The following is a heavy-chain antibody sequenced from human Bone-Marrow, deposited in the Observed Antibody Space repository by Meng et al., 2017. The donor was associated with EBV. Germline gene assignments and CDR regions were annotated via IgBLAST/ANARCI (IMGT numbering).Heavy chain of an antibody. Sequence: EVEGVECGGLMCRLVGFLRLSGAASGISVSSNYMSWVGQASGKGLGWVSIIYTGGITYYADSVKCRFTISRDNSKNTLYLQMNSLRAEDTAVYFCARDPTYGSGTHFDSWGQGTLVTVSS. CDR2: IYTGGIT. CDR3: ARDPTYGSGTHFDS. D-gene: IGHD3-10*01. J-gene: IGHJ4*02. CDR1: GISVSSNY. V-gene: IGHV3-53*01.